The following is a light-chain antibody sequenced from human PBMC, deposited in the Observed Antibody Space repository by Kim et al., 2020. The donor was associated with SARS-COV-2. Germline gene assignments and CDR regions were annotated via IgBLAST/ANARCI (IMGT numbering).Light chain of an antibody. J-gene: IGKJ4*01. CDR1: QGITNY. V-gene: IGKV1-27*01. Sequence: DIQTTQSPSSLSASVGDRVTITCRASQGITNYLAWYQQRPGKVPKLLIYAASTLQSGVPSRFSGSGSGTVFTLTISSLQPEDVATYYCQEYDSVPLAFDGGTKVGIK. CDR3: QEYDSVPLA. CDR2: AAS.